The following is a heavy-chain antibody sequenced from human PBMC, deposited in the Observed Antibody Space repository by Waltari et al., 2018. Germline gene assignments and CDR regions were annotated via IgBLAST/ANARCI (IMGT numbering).Heavy chain of an antibody. V-gene: IGHV3-23*01. CDR2: ISGSADIT. CDR3: AKHKGSSGGFFDY. J-gene: IGHJ4*02. CDR1: GFTFSSYA. D-gene: IGHD6-6*01. Sequence: EVQLLESGGGLVQPGGSLRLSCAASGFTFSSYAMSWVRQAPGKGLEGVSVISGSADITYYADSVKGRFTISRDNSKNTLYLQMNSLRAEDTAVYYCAKHKGSSGGFFDYWGQGTLVTVSS.